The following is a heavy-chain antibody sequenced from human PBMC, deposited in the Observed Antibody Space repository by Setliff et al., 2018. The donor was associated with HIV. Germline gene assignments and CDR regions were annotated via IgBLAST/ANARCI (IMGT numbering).Heavy chain of an antibody. CDR1: GYSISSGYY. CDR3: ARGVNPTYYDFWSGNYMRKYYYYYMDI. Sequence: PSETLSLTCAVSGYSISSGYYWGWIRQPPGKGLEWIGSIYHSGSTYYNPSLKSRVTISVDTSKNQFSLKLSSVTAADTAVYYCARGVNPTYYDFWSGNYMRKYYYYYMDIWGKGTTVTVSS. J-gene: IGHJ6*03. CDR2: IYHSGST. D-gene: IGHD3-3*01. V-gene: IGHV4-38-2*01.